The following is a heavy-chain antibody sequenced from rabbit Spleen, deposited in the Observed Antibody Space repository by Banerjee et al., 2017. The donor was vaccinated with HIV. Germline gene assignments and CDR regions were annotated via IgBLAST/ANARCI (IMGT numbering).Heavy chain of an antibody. CDR3: ARAGDYTAFNL. D-gene: IGHD2-1*01. Sequence: QSLEESGGDLVKPGASLTLTCTASGVSFSANSYMCWVRQAPGKGLEWIACIDTGSSGFTYYASWAKGRFTISKTSSTTVTLRMTSLTAADTATYFCARAGDYTAFNLWGQGTLVTVS. CDR2: IDTGSSGFT. CDR1: GVSFSANSY. J-gene: IGHJ4*01. V-gene: IGHV1S40*01.